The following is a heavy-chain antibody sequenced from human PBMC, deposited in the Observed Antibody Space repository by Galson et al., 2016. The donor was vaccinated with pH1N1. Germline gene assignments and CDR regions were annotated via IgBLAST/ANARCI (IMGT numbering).Heavy chain of an antibody. J-gene: IGHJ3*02. CDR3: ARVWNLDAFDI. D-gene: IGHD1-1*01. Sequence: EPLSLTCTVSGGSISSRYWSWIRQPAGKGLEWIGRVYTTGRTDSNPSLKSRVTMSMDTSNSQFSMTLNSSTAAYTAVYYCARVWNLDAFDIWGQGTMVTVSS. V-gene: IGHV4-4*07. CDR1: GGSISSRY. CDR2: VYTTGRT.